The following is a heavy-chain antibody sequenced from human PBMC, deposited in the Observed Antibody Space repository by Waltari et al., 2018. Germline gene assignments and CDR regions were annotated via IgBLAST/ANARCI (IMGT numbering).Heavy chain of an antibody. V-gene: IGHV3-7*01. CDR1: GFTFISYW. J-gene: IGHJ4*02. CDR3: ARELGSSPYLFDY. CDR2: IKQDGSEK. D-gene: IGHD6-13*01. Sequence: EVQLVESGGGLVQPGGSLRLSCAASGFTFISYWMSWVRQAPGKGLEWVANIKQDGSEKYYVDSVKGRFTISRDNAKNSLYLQMNSLRAEDTAVYYCARELGSSPYLFDYWGQGTLVTVSS.